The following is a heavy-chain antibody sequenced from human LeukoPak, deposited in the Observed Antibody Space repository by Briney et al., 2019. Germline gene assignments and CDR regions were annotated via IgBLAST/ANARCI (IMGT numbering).Heavy chain of an antibody. CDR3: ARVNINNWHSCDY. V-gene: IGHV4-4*02. Sequence: SGTLSLTCAVSGGSISSNNWWGWVRQPPGKGLEWIGEIYHSGSPNYNPSLKSRVTISVDKSRNHFSLNLSSVTAADTAVYYCARVNINNWHSCDYWGQGTPVTVSS. CDR2: IYHSGSP. D-gene: IGHD1-1*01. J-gene: IGHJ4*02. CDR1: GGSISSNNW.